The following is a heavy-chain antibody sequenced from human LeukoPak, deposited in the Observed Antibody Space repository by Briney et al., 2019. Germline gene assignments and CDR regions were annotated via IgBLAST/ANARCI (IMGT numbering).Heavy chain of an antibody. CDR3: ARSTYYDFWSGYLSSDYYYMDV. V-gene: IGHV3-30-3*01. Sequence: GGSLRLSCAASGFTFSSYAMHWVRQAPGKGLEWVAVISYDGSNKYYADSVKGRFTISRDNSKNTLYLQMNSLRAEDTAVYYCARSTYYDFWSGYLSSDYYYMDVWGKGTTVTVSS. D-gene: IGHD3-3*01. CDR1: GFTFSSYA. J-gene: IGHJ6*03. CDR2: ISYDGSNK.